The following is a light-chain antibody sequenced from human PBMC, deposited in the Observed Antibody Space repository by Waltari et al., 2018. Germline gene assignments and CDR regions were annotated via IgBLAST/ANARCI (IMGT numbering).Light chain of an antibody. CDR2: AAS. Sequence: DIQMTQSPSSLSASVGDRVTITCRASQSISTYLNWYQQNPGKAPKLRIYAASSLQRGVPSRFSGSGSGTDFTLTISSLQPEDFATYYCQQSYSAPWTFGQGTKVEIK. CDR3: QQSYSAPWT. J-gene: IGKJ1*01. V-gene: IGKV1-39*01. CDR1: QSISTY.